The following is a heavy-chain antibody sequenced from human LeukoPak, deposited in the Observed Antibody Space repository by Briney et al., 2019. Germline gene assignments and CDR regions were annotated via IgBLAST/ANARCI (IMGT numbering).Heavy chain of an antibody. V-gene: IGHV1-2*02. CDR3: ARDCRYCSGGRTPLDY. CDR2: INPNSGGT. J-gene: IGHJ4*02. D-gene: IGHD2-15*01. CDR1: GYTFTGYY. Sequence: ASVKVSCKASGYTFTGYYMHWVRQAPGQGLEWMGWINPNSGGTNYAQKFQGRVTMTRDTSISTAYMELSRLRSDDTAVYYCARDCRYCSGGRTPLDYWGQGTLVTVSS.